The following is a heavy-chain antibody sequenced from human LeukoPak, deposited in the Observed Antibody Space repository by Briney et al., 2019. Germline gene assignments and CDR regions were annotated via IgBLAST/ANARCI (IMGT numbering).Heavy chain of an antibody. CDR3: ARGLNPLWWGSDYYYYYYMDV. CDR1: GYTFTSYG. V-gene: IGHV1-18*01. D-gene: IGHD2-21*01. Sequence: GASVKVSCKASGYTFTSYGISWVRQAPGQGLEWMGWISAYNGNTNYAQKFQGRVTITRNTSISTAYMELSSLRSEDTAVYYCARGLNPLWWGSDYYYYYYMDVWGKGTTVTVSS. J-gene: IGHJ6*03. CDR2: ISAYNGNT.